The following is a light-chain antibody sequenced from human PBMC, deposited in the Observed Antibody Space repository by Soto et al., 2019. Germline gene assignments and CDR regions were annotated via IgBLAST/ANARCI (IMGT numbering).Light chain of an antibody. CDR3: QQYNNWAQT. V-gene: IGKV3-15*01. CDR2: GAS. CDR1: QTINNN. J-gene: IGKJ1*01. Sequence: DIVLTRSPATLSLYPEKRATIPCRASQTINNNVAWYQLKDGQVPRLGIYGASTRATDITARCSGSVSGTEFTLTISSLRSGDCPEYHCQQYNNWAQTFAQGTKVDIK.